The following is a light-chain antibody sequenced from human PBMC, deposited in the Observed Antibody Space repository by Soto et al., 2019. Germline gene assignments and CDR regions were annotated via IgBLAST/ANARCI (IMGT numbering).Light chain of an antibody. CDR1: QSVSSY. V-gene: IGKV3-11*01. Sequence: EIVLTQSPATLSLSPGERATLSCRASQSVSSYLAWYQQKPGQAPRLLIYDASNRATGIPARFSGSGSGTDFTLNISSLEPEDFAVYYCHQRSNWPPWTFGQGTKVEIK. CDR3: HQRSNWPPWT. J-gene: IGKJ1*01. CDR2: DAS.